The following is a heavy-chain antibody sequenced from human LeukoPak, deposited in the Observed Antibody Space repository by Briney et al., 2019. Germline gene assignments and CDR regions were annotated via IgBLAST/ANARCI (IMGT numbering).Heavy chain of an antibody. Sequence: GGSLRLSCAASGFTFSSYAMHWVRQAPGKGLEWVAVISYDGSNKYYAGSVKGRFTISRDNSKNTLYLQMNSLRAEDTAVYYCARGIVGATTESFDYWGQGTLVTVSS. CDR3: ARGIVGATTESFDY. J-gene: IGHJ4*02. CDR1: GFTFSSYA. CDR2: ISYDGSNK. D-gene: IGHD1-26*01. V-gene: IGHV3-30*04.